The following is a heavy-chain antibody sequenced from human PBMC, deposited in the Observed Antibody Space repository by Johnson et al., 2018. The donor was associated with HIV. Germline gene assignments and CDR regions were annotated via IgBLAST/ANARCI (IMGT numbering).Heavy chain of an antibody. D-gene: IGHD6-6*01. J-gene: IGHJ3*02. Sequence: QVQLVESGGGVVQPGRSLRLSCAASGFTFSSYGMHWVRQAPGKGLEWVAVIWYDGSNTYYADSVKGRFTISRDNSKNTLYLQMNSLRAEDTAVYYCAREPRIAAFRDAFDIWGQGTMVTVSS. CDR2: IWYDGSNT. CDR3: AREPRIAAFRDAFDI. V-gene: IGHV3-33*01. CDR1: GFTFSSYG.